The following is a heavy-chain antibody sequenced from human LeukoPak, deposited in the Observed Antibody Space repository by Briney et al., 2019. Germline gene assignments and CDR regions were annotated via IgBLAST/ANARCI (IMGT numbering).Heavy chain of an antibody. Sequence: ASVKVSCKASGYTFTGYYMHWVRQAPGQGLEWMGWINPNSGGTNYAQKFPGRVTMTRDTSISTAYMEMSRLTSDDTAMYYCARTSPYSSSWTGYYFDYWGQGTLVTVSS. CDR1: GYTFTGYY. CDR3: ARTSPYSSSWTGYYFDY. D-gene: IGHD6-13*01. V-gene: IGHV1-2*02. CDR2: INPNSGGT. J-gene: IGHJ4*02.